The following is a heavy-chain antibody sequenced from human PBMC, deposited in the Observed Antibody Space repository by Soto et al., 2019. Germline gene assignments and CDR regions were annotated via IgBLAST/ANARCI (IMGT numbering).Heavy chain of an antibody. Sequence: ASVKVSCKASGYTFSGYYIHWLRQAPGQGLEWMGWINPNGGGTNYAQKFRGRVTVTRDTPTSTAYMELSRLTSDDTAVYYCARSLTEGYCTITGCYTRPLYGMDVWGQGTTVTVPS. CDR1: GYTFSGYY. CDR2: INPNGGGT. CDR3: ARSLTEGYCTITGCYTRPLYGMDV. V-gene: IGHV1-2*02. D-gene: IGHD2-2*02. J-gene: IGHJ6*02.